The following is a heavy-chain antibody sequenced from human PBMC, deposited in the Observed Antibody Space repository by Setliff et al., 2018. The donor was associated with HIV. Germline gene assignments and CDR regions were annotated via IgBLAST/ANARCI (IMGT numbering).Heavy chain of an antibody. CDR2: INNGDRT. D-gene: IGHD1-1*01. CDR3: SNWNTTVDADS. CDR1: GGSFSGYS. J-gene: IGHJ4*02. V-gene: IGHV4-34*01. Sequence: SETLSLTCAVYGGSFSGYSWSWIRQPPGKGLEWIGEINNGDRTAYNPSLKSRVTISVDTSKNQFSLKLRSVTAADTAVYYCSNWNTTVDADSWGQGTLVTVSS.